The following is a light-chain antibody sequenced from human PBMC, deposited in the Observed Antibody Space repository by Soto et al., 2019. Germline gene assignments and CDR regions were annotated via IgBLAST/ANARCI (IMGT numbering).Light chain of an antibody. CDR3: QCYNNWPPTYT. CDR1: QSINTN. J-gene: IGKJ2*01. V-gene: IGKV3-15*01. CDR2: GAS. Sequence: EIVMTQSPATLSVSPGERATLSCRASQSINTNLAWYQQKPGQAPRLLIYGASTRATGIPARLSASGSGTEFTLTIGSLQSEDFAVYYCQCYNNWPPTYTFGQGTTLEIK.